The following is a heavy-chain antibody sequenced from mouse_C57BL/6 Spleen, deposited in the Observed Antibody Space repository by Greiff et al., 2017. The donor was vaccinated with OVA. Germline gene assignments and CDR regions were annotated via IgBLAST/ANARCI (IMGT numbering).Heavy chain of an antibody. CDR2: IDPSDSYT. D-gene: IGHD1-1*01. CDR1: GYTFTSYW. Sequence: VQLQQPGAELVMPGASVKLSCKASGYTFTSYWMHWVKQRPGQGLEWIGEIDPSDSYTNYNQKFKGKSTLTVDKSSSTAYMQLSSLTSEDSAVYYCARRRDYYYGSKGYFDVWGTGTTVTVSS. V-gene: IGHV1-69*01. J-gene: IGHJ1*03. CDR3: ARRRDYYYGSKGYFDV.